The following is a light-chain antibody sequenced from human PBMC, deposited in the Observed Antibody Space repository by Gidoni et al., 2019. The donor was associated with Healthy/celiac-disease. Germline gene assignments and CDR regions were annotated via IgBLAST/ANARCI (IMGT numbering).Light chain of an antibody. CDR3: QQRSNWPTWT. J-gene: IGKJ1*01. CDR2: DAS. V-gene: IGKV3-11*01. Sequence: ETVLTQSPATLSLSPGERATLSCRASQSVSSYLAWYQQKPGQAPRLLIYDASNRATGIPARFSGSGSGTDFTLTISSLEPEDFAVYYCQQRSNWPTWTFGQXTKVEIK. CDR1: QSVSSY.